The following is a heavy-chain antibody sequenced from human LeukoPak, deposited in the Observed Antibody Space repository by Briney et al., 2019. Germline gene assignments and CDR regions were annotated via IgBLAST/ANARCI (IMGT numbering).Heavy chain of an antibody. Sequence: PGGSLRLSCAASGFTFSSYSMNWVRQAPGKGLEWVSYISSSSSTIYYADSVKGRFTISRDNAKNSLYLQMNSLRAEDTAVYYCARRGPLGWELLGVHGAFDIWGQGTMVTVSS. J-gene: IGHJ3*02. D-gene: IGHD1-26*01. CDR2: ISSSSSTI. CDR3: ARRGPLGWELLGVHGAFDI. V-gene: IGHV3-48*01. CDR1: GFTFSSYS.